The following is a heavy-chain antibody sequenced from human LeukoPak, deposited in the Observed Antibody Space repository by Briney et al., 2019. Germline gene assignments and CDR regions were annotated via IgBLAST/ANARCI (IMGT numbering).Heavy chain of an antibody. J-gene: IGHJ3*02. CDR3: ARRSGSYSHDAFDI. CDR1: GGSISSYY. D-gene: IGHD1-26*01. Sequence: SETLSLTCTVSGGSISSYYWSWIRQPPGKGLEWIGHIYYSGSTNYNPSLKSRVTISVDTSKNQFSLKLSSVTAADTAVYYCARRSGSYSHDAFDIWGQGTMVTVSS. V-gene: IGHV4-59*01. CDR2: IYYSGST.